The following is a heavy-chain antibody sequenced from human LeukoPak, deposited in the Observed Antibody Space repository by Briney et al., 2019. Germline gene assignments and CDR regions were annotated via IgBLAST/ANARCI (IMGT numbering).Heavy chain of an antibody. Sequence: SETLSLTCTVSGGSISSSSYYWGWLRQPPGKGLEWIGSIYYSGSTYYNPSLKSRVTISVDTSKNQFSLKLSSVTAADTAVYYCASSYYDFWSGYYANWFDPWGQGTLVTVSS. CDR2: IYYSGST. D-gene: IGHD3-3*01. J-gene: IGHJ5*02. CDR1: GGSISSSSYY. V-gene: IGHV4-39*01. CDR3: ASSYYDFWSGYYANWFDP.